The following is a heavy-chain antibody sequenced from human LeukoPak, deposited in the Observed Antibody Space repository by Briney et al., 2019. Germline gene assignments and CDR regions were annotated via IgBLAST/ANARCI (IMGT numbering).Heavy chain of an antibody. J-gene: IGHJ6*02. CDR1: GGSISSSSYY. V-gene: IGHV4-39*07. CDR3: ARVEFGELYYYYGMDV. Sequence: SETLSLTCTVSGGSISSSSYYWGWIRQPPGKGLEWIGSIYYSGSTYYNPSLKSRVTISVDTSKNQFSLKLSSVTAADTAVYYCARVEFGELYYYYGMDVWGQGTTVTVSS. CDR2: IYYSGST. D-gene: IGHD3-10*01.